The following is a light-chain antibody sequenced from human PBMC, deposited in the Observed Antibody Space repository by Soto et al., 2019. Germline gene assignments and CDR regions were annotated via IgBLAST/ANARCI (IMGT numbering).Light chain of an antibody. J-gene: IGLJ1*01. CDR1: TXNIGSNY. V-gene: IGLV1-47*02. CDR3: SAWDDSLNACV. Sequence: QSALTQPASASGTPGQRVIISCSGSTXNIGSNYVYWYQQFPGTAPKLLIYSNNQRPSGVPDRFSGSRSGTSASLAISGLRSEDEADYYCSAWDDSLNACVFGAGTKVTVL. CDR2: SNN.